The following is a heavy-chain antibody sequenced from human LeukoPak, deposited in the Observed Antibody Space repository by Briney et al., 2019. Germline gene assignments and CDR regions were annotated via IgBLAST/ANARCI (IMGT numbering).Heavy chain of an antibody. CDR3: VKGWLCEY. D-gene: IGHD5-12*01. V-gene: IGHV3-30*02. CDR1: GFTFSGLG. Sequence: GGSLRLSCAASGFTFSGLGMHWVRQAPAKGLQWVAFISHDGSDKYYVDSVKGRFTISRDNSKSTLSLQMKSLRVEDTAVYYCVKGWLCEYWGQGTPVTVSS. J-gene: IGHJ4*02. CDR2: ISHDGSDK.